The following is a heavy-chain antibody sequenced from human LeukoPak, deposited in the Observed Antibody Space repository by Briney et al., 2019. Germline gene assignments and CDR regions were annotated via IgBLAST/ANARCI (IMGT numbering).Heavy chain of an antibody. V-gene: IGHV3-74*01. D-gene: IGHD2/OR15-2a*01. J-gene: IGHJ4*02. CDR1: GFTFSSYW. Sequence: GGSLRLSCAASGFTFSSYWMHWVRQPPGKGLVWVSHINPDGRTTTYADSVKGRFTISRDNAQNTLYLQMNSLRAEDTAVYYCARGTALQDYWGQGTLVTVSS. CDR2: INPDGRTT. CDR3: ARGTALQDY.